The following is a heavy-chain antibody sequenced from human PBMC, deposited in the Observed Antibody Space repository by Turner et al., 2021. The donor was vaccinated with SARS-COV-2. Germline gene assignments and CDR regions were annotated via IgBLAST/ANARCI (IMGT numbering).Heavy chain of an antibody. CDR2: ISSSSSFI. Sequence: EVQLVESGGGLVKPGGSLRLSCAASGFTFSSYSMNWVRQAPGKGLEWVSSISSSSSFIYYPDSVKGRFTISRDNAKNSLYLQMNSLRAEDTAVYYCARAEEHSREWLVPKIPFDICGQGTMVTVSS. V-gene: IGHV3-21*01. D-gene: IGHD6-19*01. J-gene: IGHJ3*02. CDR3: ARAEEHSREWLVPKIPFDI. CDR1: GFTFSSYS.